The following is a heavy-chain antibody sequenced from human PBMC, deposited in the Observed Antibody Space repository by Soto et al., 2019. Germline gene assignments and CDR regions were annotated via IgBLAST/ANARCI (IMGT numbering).Heavy chain of an antibody. CDR3: ARRGYCSSTSCYPYYYYGMDV. J-gene: IGHJ6*02. CDR1: GGSISSYY. V-gene: IGHV4-59*12. D-gene: IGHD2-2*01. Sequence: PSETLSLTCTVSGGSISSYYWSWIRQPPGKGLEWIGYIYYSGSTNYSPSLKSRVTISVDKSKNQFSLKLSSVTAADTAVYYCARRGYCSSTSCYPYYYYGMDVWGQGTTVTVS. CDR2: IYYSGST.